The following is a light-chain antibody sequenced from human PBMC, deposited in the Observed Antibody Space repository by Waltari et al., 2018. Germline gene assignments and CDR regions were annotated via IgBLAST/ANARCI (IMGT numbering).Light chain of an antibody. CDR3: QQNYLTPGVT. J-gene: IGKJ3*01. CDR1: QSISTF. CDR2: AAS. Sequence: DIQMTQSPSSLSASVGDRVNLTCRASQSISTFLTRYQQKPGKAPKLLIFAASPLQPGVPSRFSGSGSGTEFTLTINDLQSEDFATYFCQQNYLTPGVTFGPGTTVDVK. V-gene: IGKV1-39*01.